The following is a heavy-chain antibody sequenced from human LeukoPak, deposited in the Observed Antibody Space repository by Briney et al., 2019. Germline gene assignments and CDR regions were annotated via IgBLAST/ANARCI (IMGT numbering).Heavy chain of an antibody. CDR1: GYTFTSYA. D-gene: IGHD2-2*01. J-gene: IGHJ5*02. CDR3: ARDWSSGYCSSTSCYGRGLDP. CDR2: INAGNGNT. Sequence: ASVKVSCKASGYTFTSYAMHWVRQAPGQRLEWMGWINAGNGNTKYSQKFQGRVTITRDTSASTAYMELSSLRSEDTAVYYCARDWSSGYCSSTSCYGRGLDPWGQGTLVTVSS. V-gene: IGHV1-3*01.